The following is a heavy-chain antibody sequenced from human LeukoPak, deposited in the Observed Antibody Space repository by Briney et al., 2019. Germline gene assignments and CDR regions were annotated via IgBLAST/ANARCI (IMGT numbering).Heavy chain of an antibody. D-gene: IGHD1-26*01. CDR1: GYTFTGYY. CDR2: INPDSGGT. Sequence: ASVKVSCKASGYTFTGYYIHWVRQAPGQGLEWMGWINPDSGGTNYAQKLQGRVTMTTDTSTSTAYMELRSLRSDDTAVYYCARDGGSYSYYYYMDVWGKGTTVTVSS. J-gene: IGHJ6*03. CDR3: ARDGGSYSYYYYMDV. V-gene: IGHV1-2*02.